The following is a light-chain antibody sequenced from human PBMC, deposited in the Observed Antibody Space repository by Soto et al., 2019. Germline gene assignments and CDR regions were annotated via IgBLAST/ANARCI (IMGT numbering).Light chain of an antibody. V-gene: IGKV1-5*03. CDR3: HQSLT. Sequence: DIPMTQSPSTLSASVGDRVTITCRASQSISSWLAWYQQKPGKAPKLLIYKASSLESGVPSRFSGSGSGTEFTLTITSLQPDYFAPYYCHQSLTFGQGTKVEIK. CDR2: KAS. CDR1: QSISSW. J-gene: IGKJ1*01.